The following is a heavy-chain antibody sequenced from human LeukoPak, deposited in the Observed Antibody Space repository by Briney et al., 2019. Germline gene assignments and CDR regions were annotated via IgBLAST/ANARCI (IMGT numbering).Heavy chain of an antibody. V-gene: IGHV3-23*01. CDR2: ISGGGDNT. D-gene: IGHD3-22*01. CDR3: AKVRGYYYDSSDDY. Sequence: GGSLRLSCAASGFTVSSNYMSRVRQAPGKGLNWVSAISGGGDNTHYADSVKGRFTISRDNSKNTLYLQMNSLRAEDTAVYYCAKVRGYYYDSSDDYWGQGTLVTVSS. J-gene: IGHJ4*02. CDR1: GFTVSSNY.